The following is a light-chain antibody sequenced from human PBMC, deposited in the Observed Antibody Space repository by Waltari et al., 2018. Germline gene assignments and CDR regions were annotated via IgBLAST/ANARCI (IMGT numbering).Light chain of an antibody. CDR2: GKN. CDR3: TSRDSSGNPWV. CDR1: SLRSYY. Sequence: SSELTQDPAVSVALGQTVRITCQGDSLRSYYASWYQQKPGQAPGLVIHGKNNRPSGIPDRFSGSSSVNSASLTLTGAQAEDEADYYFTSRDSSGNPWVFGGGTKLTVL. J-gene: IGLJ3*02. V-gene: IGLV3-19*01.